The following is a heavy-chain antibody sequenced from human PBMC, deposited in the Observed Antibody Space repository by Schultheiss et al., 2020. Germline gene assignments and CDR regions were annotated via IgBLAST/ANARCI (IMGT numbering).Heavy chain of an antibody. CDR1: GFSLSTSGMC. Sequence: SGPTLVKPTQTLTLTCTFSGFSLSTSGMCVSWIRQPPGKALEWLARIDWDDDKYYSTSLKTRLTISKDTSKNQVVLTMTNMDPVDTATYYCARIPGSPSGRMPHYYYMDVWGKGTTVNGYS. CDR3: ARIPGSPSGRMPHYYYMDV. J-gene: IGHJ6*03. CDR2: IDWDDDK. D-gene: IGHD3-3*01. V-gene: IGHV2-70*11.